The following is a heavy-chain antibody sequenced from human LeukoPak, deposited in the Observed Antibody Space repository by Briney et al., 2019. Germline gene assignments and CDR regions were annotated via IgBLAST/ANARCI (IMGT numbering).Heavy chain of an antibody. J-gene: IGHJ5*02. Sequence: GGSLILSCAASGFTFSSYGMHWVRQAPGKGLEWVAIISYDGSKKYYGDSVKGRFTISRDNSKNTLYLQMNSLRAEDTAVYYCAKAYYGSGSLLDWFDPWGQGTLVTVSS. CDR2: ISYDGSKK. CDR1: GFTFSSYG. V-gene: IGHV3-30*18. CDR3: AKAYYGSGSLLDWFDP. D-gene: IGHD3-10*01.